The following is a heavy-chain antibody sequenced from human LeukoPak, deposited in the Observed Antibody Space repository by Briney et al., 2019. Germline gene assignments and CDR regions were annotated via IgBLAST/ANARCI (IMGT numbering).Heavy chain of an antibody. CDR1: GGSFSGYY. CDR3: ARASRGHDY. J-gene: IGHJ4*02. V-gene: IGHV4-34*01. Sequence: PSETLSLTCAVYGGSFSGYYWSWIRQPPGKGLEWIGEINHSGSTNYNPSLKSRVTISVDTSKNQFSLKLTSVTAADTAVYYCARASRGHDYWGQGTLVTVSS. CDR2: INHSGST. D-gene: IGHD3-10*01.